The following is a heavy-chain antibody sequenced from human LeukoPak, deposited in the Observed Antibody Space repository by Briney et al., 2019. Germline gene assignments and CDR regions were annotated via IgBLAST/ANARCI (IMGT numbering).Heavy chain of an antibody. V-gene: IGHV3-7*01. CDR2: IKQDGSEK. Sequence: GGSLRLSCAASGFTFSSYWMSWVRQAPGKGLEWVANIKQDGSEKYYVDSVKGRFTISRDNAKNSLYLQMNSLRAEDTAVYYCASESGEALWVQVVHQRRAQYYFDYWGQGTLVTVSS. CDR1: GFTFSSYW. D-gene: IGHD3-10*01. CDR3: ASESGEALWVQVVHQRRAQYYFDY. J-gene: IGHJ4*02.